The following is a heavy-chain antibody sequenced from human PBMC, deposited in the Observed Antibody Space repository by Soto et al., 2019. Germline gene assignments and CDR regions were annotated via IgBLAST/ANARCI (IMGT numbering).Heavy chain of an antibody. Sequence: GGSLRLSCEGSGFTFSDYYISWIRQAPGKGLEWISYSSNSGTFSRYADSVKGRFSISRDNTKNLLYLQMNSLRAEDTAVYYCARSGDNYNRLDYWGPGPPVTVSS. D-gene: IGHD1-1*01. CDR1: GFTFSDYY. J-gene: IGHJ4*02. CDR2: SSNSGTFS. V-gene: IGHV3-11*06. CDR3: ARSGDNYNRLDY.